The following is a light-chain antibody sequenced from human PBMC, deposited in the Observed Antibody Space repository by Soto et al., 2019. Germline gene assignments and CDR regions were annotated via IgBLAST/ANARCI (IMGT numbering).Light chain of an antibody. CDR2: AAS. CDR3: QQLNSYPIT. J-gene: IGKJ5*01. V-gene: IGKV1-5*01. Sequence: DIQMTQSPSTLSASVGDRVTITCRASQSISSWLAWYQQKPGKAPKLLIYAASTLQGGVPSRFSGSGSGTDFTLTINSLQPEDLATYYCQQLNSYPITLGQGTRLEIK. CDR1: QSISSW.